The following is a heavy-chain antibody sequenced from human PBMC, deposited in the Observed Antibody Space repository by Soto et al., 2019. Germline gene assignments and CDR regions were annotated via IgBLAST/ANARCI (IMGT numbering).Heavy chain of an antibody. CDR1: GGSISTNW. J-gene: IGHJ4*02. D-gene: IGHD6-19*01. Sequence: QVQLQESGPGLMKPSGTLSLTCAVSGGSISTNWWSWVRQPPGKGLEWIGEIYHSGRTNYNPSLENRVTMSGDKSQNQLSLILNSVPAADTAVYYCARHIAVSGTRGFDFWGQGTLVTVSS. CDR3: ARHIAVSGTRGFDF. V-gene: IGHV4-4*02. CDR2: IYHSGRT.